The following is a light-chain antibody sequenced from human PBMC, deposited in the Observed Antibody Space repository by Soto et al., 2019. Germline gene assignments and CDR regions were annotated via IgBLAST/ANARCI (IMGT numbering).Light chain of an antibody. J-gene: IGKJ5*01. CDR1: QSVSSN. V-gene: IGKV3-15*01. CDR3: QQYNNWPPIT. CDR2: GAS. Sequence: EIVMTQSPATLSVSPGARAPLSCRARQSVSSNLAWYQQQPGQAPRLLIFGASTRATGIPARFSGSGSGTDFTLTISSLQSEDFAVYYCQQYNNWPPITFGQGTRLEIK.